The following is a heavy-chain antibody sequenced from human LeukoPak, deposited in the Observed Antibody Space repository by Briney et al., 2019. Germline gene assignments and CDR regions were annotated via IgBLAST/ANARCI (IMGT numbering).Heavy chain of an antibody. J-gene: IGHJ6*03. Sequence: GGSLRLSCAASGFAFSGYGIHWARQAPGKGLEWVTFIRYDGNTKYYADSVKGRFTISRDNAKNSLYLQMNSLRAEDTAVYYCARDRSYPVCMVTSYYYMDVWGKGTTVTVSS. D-gene: IGHD3-16*02. CDR3: ARDRSYPVCMVTSYYYMDV. V-gene: IGHV3-30*02. CDR1: GFAFSGYG. CDR2: IRYDGNTK.